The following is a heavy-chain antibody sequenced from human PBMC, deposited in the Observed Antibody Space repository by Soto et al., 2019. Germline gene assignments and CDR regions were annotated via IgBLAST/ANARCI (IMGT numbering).Heavy chain of an antibody. CDR3: ARRRGGGAAAAGLNSDY. J-gene: IGHJ4*02. CDR2: IYPGDSDT. Sequence: PXESLTISCKGSGYSFTSYWIGWVRQMPGKGLEWMGIIYPGDSDTRYSPSFQGQVTISADKSISTAYLQWSRLKASDTAMYYCARRRGGGAAAAGLNSDYWGQGTLVTVSS. V-gene: IGHV5-51*01. D-gene: IGHD6-13*01. CDR1: GYSFTSYW.